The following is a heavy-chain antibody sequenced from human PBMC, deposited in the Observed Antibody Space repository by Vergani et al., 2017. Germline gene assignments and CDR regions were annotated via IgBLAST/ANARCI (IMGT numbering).Heavy chain of an antibody. D-gene: IGHD5-18*01. CDR2: IRNKAYGGST. V-gene: IGHV3-49*04. J-gene: IGHJ4*02. CDR3: SRGRGYSFGYSDY. CDR1: GFSFGDYA. Sequence: EVQLVESGGGLVPAGRSLRLSCAASGFSFGDYAMSWVRQAPGKGLEWVAFIRNKAYGGSTEYAASVKGRFTISRDDSKRLAYLQLSGLKTEDTAVYFCSRGRGYSFGYSDYWGQGTLVTVSS.